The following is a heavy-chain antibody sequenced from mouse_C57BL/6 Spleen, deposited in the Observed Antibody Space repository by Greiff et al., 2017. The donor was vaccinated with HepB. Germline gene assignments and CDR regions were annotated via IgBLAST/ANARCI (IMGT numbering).Heavy chain of an antibody. Sequence: EVKLMESGGGLVKPGGSLKLSCAASGFTFSSYAMSWVRQTPEKRLEWVATISDGGSYTYYPDNVKGRFTISRDNAKNNLYLQMSHLKSEDTAMYYCAREDYGSSYGFAYWGQGTLVTVSA. V-gene: IGHV5-4*01. CDR2: ISDGGSYT. D-gene: IGHD1-1*01. J-gene: IGHJ3*01. CDR3: AREDYGSSYGFAY. CDR1: GFTFSSYA.